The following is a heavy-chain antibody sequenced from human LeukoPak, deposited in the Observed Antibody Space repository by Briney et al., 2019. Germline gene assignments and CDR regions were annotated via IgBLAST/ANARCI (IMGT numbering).Heavy chain of an antibody. Sequence: SVKVSCKASGGTFSSYAISWVRQAPGQGLEWMGRIIPILGIANYAQKFQGRVTITADKSTSTAYMELSSLRSEDTAVYYCAREGGIAARPDAEFDYWGQGTLVTVSS. CDR1: GGTFSSYA. J-gene: IGHJ4*02. V-gene: IGHV1-69*04. D-gene: IGHD6-6*01. CDR2: IIPILGIA. CDR3: AREGGIAARPDAEFDY.